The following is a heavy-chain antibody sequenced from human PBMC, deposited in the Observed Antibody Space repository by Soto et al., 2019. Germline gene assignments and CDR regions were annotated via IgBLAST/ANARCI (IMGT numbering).Heavy chain of an antibody. J-gene: IGHJ4*02. CDR2: INHSGST. CDR1: GGSFSGYY. CDR3: ARALGDYYGSGSYRRIPGFDY. Sequence: SETLSLTWAGYGGSFSGYYWSWSRQPPGKGRDWIGEINHSGSTNYNPSLKSRVTISVDTSKNQFSLKLSSVTAADTAVYYCARALGDYYGSGSYRRIPGFDYWGQGTLVTVSS. D-gene: IGHD3-10*01. V-gene: IGHV4-34*01.